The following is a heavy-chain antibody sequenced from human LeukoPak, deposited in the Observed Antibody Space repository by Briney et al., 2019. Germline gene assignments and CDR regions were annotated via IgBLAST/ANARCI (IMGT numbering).Heavy chain of an antibody. CDR1: GFTVSSNH. Sequence: GGSLRLSCAASGFTVSSNHMSWVRQAPGKGLELVSVIYSDDRIYYADSVKGRFTISRDNSKNTLYLQMNSLRADDTAVYYCALLYGDQRRWGQGTLVTVSS. CDR2: IYSDDRI. CDR3: ALLYGDQRR. J-gene: IGHJ4*02. V-gene: IGHV3-53*01. D-gene: IGHD4-17*01.